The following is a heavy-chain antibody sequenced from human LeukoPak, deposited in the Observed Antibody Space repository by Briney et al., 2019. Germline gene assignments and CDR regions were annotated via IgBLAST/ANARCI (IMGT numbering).Heavy chain of an antibody. D-gene: IGHD3-22*01. J-gene: IGHJ4*02. CDR2: IIPIFGTA. V-gene: IGHV1-69*05. Sequence: ASVKVSCTASGGTFSSYAISWVRQAPGQGLEWMGGIIPIFGTANYAQKFQGRVTITTDESTSTAYMELSSLRSEDTAVYYCARGFLPYYDSSGYPGYWGQGTLVTVSS. CDR1: GGTFSSYA. CDR3: ARGFLPYYDSSGYPGY.